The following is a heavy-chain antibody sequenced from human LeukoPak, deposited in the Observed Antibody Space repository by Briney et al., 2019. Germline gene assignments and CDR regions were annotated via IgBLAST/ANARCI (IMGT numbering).Heavy chain of an antibody. V-gene: IGHV3-23*01. J-gene: IGHJ4*02. CDR2: ITSSGAAT. CDR3: AKDRPNYYGSNGHYYKLNGDC. CDR1: GFTFSSYA. Sequence: GGSLGLSCAASGFTFSSYAMSWVRQAPGKGLEWVSSITSSGAATYYADSVRGRFTISRDNSDNTLYLQMNSLRAEDTAVYYCAKDRPNYYGSNGHYYKLNGDCWGQGTLVTVSS. D-gene: IGHD3-22*01.